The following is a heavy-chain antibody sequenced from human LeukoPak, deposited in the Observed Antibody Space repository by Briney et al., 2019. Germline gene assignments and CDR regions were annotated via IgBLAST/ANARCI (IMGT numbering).Heavy chain of an antibody. D-gene: IGHD3-3*01. CDR1: GGSISSYY. CDR2: IYCSGST. V-gene: IGHV4-59*01. J-gene: IGHJ4*02. Sequence: SETLSLTCTVSGGSISSYYWSWIRQPPGKGLEWIGYIYCSGSTNYNPSLKSRVTISVDTSKNQFSLKLSSVTAADTAVYYCAREAVYYDFWSGYYTYGNFDYWGQGTLVTVSS. CDR3: AREAVYYDFWSGYYTYGNFDY.